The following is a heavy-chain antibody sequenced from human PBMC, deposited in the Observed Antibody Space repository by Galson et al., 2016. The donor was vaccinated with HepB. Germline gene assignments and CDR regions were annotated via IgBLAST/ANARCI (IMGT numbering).Heavy chain of an antibody. D-gene: IGHD6-25*01. CDR1: GLTFSDYY. CDR3: ERPRAQPDDAFDI. Sequence: SLRLSCAASGLTFSDYYMTWIRQAPGKGLEWVSYISSTSSYIRYADSVKGRFTISRDNAKNSLYLQMDSLRAEDTAVYYCERPRAQPDDAFDIWGQGTMVTVSS. CDR2: ISSTSSYI. V-gene: IGHV3-11*06. J-gene: IGHJ3*02.